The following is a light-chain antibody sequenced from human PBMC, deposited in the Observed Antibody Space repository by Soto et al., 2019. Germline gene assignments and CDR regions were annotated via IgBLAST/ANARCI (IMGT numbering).Light chain of an antibody. CDR1: HTIATY. CDR2: GAS. Sequence: IQMTQSPSSLSASVGDWVTLTCRASHTIATYLNWYQQKQGQVPEVLIYGASCLHVGVPSRFTGSGYGTDFTLTINNVQPEDFAIYYCQQFYYYPHTFGQGTKLEIK. CDR3: QQFYYYPHT. J-gene: IGKJ2*01. V-gene: IGKV1-39*01.